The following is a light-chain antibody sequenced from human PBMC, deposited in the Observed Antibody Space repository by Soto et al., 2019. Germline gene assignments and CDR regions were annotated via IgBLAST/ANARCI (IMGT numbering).Light chain of an antibody. CDR1: ETVATN. Sequence: EVLMTQSPATLSLSPGERATLSCWASETVATNLAWYQQKPGQAPRLLISGASTRAAGISDRFRGSGSGTEFTLTISRLEPEDFAVYYCQQYGSSPWTFGQGTKVEIK. J-gene: IGKJ1*01. CDR2: GAS. V-gene: IGKV3-20*01. CDR3: QQYGSSPWT.